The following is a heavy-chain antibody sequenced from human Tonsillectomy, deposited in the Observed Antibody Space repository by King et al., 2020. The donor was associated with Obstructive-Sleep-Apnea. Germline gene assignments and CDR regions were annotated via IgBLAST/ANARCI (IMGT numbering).Heavy chain of an antibody. V-gene: IGHV3-30*18. D-gene: IGHD1-26*01. J-gene: IGHJ3*02. CDR3: AKDGGYYSDAFDI. CDR1: EFTFSNYG. CDR2: ISYDGSNK. Sequence: VQLVESGGRVVQPGRSLRLTCAASEFTFSNYGIHWVRQAPGKGLEWVAAISYDGSNKYYADSVKGRFTISRDNSKNTVYLQMNSLRVEDTAVYYSAKDGGYYSDAFDIWGQGTLVTVSS.